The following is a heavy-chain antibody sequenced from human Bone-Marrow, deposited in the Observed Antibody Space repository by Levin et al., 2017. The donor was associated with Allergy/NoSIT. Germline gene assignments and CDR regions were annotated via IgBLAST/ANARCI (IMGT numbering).Heavy chain of an antibody. CDR3: AKEGVVAGFDY. J-gene: IGHJ4*02. Sequence: ASVKVSCKTSEYTFSAYYVHWVRQAPGQGLEWMGQIDPKSGGTDYAQKFQGRVTMTRDTSIRTVYMELSSLTSDDTAVYYCAKEGVVAGFDYWGQGTLVTVSS. D-gene: IGHD2-15*01. CDR1: EYTFSAYY. V-gene: IGHV1-2*06. CDR2: IDPKSGGT.